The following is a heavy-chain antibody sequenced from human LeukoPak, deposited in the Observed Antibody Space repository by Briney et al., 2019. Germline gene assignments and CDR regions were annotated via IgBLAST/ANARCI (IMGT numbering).Heavy chain of an antibody. CDR1: GYTFSGFY. D-gene: IGHD7-27*01. V-gene: IGHV1-2*02. J-gene: IGHJ2*01. CDR2: ISPNSGGT. Sequence: ASVRVSCKPSGYTFSGFYIHWVRQAPGQGLEWMGWISPNSGGTDYAQRFQSRVTMTRDTSISTAYMELSSLRSDDTAVYYCAIQPWGSGNNWYFDLWGRGTLVTVSS. CDR3: AIQPWGSGNNWYFDL.